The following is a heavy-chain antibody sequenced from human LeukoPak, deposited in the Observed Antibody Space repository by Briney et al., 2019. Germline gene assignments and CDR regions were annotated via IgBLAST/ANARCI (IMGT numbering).Heavy chain of an antibody. CDR3: ARRRYISGQIDY. CDR1: GGSIRSYY. CDR2: FFFGGST. V-gene: IGHV4-59*08. D-gene: IGHD6-19*01. Sequence: SETLSLTRTVSGGSIRSYYWSWIRQPPGKGLEWIGCFFFGGSTDYNPSLQSRVTISVDTSKNQLSLRVSSVTASDTAVYYCARRRYISGQIDYWGQGTLVTVSS. J-gene: IGHJ4*02.